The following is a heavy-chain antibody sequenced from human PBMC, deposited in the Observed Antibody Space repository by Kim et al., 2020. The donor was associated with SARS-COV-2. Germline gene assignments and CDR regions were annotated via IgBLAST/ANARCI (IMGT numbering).Heavy chain of an antibody. V-gene: IGHV3-7*01. CDR2: IKQDGSEK. J-gene: IGHJ4*02. CDR1: GFTFSSYW. D-gene: IGHD5-18*01. CDR3: ARDLDTAMGNLFDY. Sequence: GGSLRLSCAASGFTFSSYWMSWVRQAPGKGLEWVANIKQDGSEKYYVDSVKGRFTISRDNAKNSLYLQMNSLSAEDTAVYYCARDLDTAMGNLFDYWGQGTLVTVSS.